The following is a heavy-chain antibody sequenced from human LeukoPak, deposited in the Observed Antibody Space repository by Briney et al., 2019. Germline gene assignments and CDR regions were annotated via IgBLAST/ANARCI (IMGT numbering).Heavy chain of an antibody. D-gene: IGHD3-10*01. CDR3: AKDAAELLWFGELSHNWFDP. CDR2: ISGSGGST. V-gene: IGHV3-23*01. J-gene: IGHJ5*02. Sequence: GGSLRLSCAASGFTFSSYGMSWVRQAPGKGLEGVSAISGSGGSTYYADSVKGRFTISRDNSKNTLYLQMNSLRAEDTAVYYCAKDAAELLWFGELSHNWFDPWGQGTLVTVSS. CDR1: GFTFSSYG.